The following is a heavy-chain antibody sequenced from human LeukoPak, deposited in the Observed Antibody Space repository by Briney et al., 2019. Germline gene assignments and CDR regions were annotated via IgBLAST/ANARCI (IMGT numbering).Heavy chain of an antibody. Sequence: PSETLSLTCTVSGGSSSSYYRSWIRQPAGKGLEWIGRIYTSGSTNYNPSLKSRVTMSVDTSKNQFSLKLSSVTAADTAVYYCARDPYSSSWFRFDAFDIWGQGTMVTVSS. CDR1: GGSSSSYY. J-gene: IGHJ3*02. D-gene: IGHD6-13*01. V-gene: IGHV4-4*07. CDR2: IYTSGST. CDR3: ARDPYSSSWFRFDAFDI.